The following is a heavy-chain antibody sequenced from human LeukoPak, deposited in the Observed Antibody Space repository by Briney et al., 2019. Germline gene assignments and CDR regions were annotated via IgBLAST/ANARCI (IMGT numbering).Heavy chain of an antibody. V-gene: IGHV5-51*01. CDR1: GYTFNIYW. CDR3: ARTNWNYYYMDV. D-gene: IGHD1-1*01. Sequence: GESLQISCTASGYTFNIYWIAWVRQMPGKGVEWMGIIYPGDSDTRYSPSFEDQITISVAKSTSTAYLQWSSLKASDTAIYYCARTNWNYYYMDVWGKGTTVTVSS. CDR2: IYPGDSDT. J-gene: IGHJ6*03.